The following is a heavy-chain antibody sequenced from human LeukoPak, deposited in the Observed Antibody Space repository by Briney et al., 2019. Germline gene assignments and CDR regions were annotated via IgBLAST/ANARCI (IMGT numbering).Heavy chain of an antibody. Sequence: ASVKVSCRASDYTFTSYGISWVRQAPGQGLEWMGWISAYNGNTNYAQKLQGRVTMTTDTSTSTAYMELRSLRSDDTAVYYCARSATTAAGTRYFHHWGQGTLVTVSS. J-gene: IGHJ1*01. D-gene: IGHD6-13*01. V-gene: IGHV1-18*01. CDR1: DYTFTSYG. CDR3: ARSATTAAGTRYFHH. CDR2: ISAYNGNT.